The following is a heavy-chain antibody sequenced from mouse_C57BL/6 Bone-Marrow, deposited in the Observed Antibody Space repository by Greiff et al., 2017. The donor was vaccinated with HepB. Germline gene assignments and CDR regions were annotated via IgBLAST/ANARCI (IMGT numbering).Heavy chain of an antibody. D-gene: IGHD3-2*02. Sequence: VQLVESGPELVKPGASVKISCKASGYSFTSYYIHWVKQRPGQGLEWIGWIYPGSGNTKYNEKFKGKATLTADTSSSTAYMQLSSLTSEDSAVYYCAKGWSYAMDYWGQGTSVTVSS. J-gene: IGHJ4*01. V-gene: IGHV1-66*01. CDR1: GYSFTSYY. CDR3: AKGWSYAMDY. CDR2: IYPGSGNT.